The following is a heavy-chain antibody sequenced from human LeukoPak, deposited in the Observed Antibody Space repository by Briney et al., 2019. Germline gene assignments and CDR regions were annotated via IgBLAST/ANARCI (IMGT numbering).Heavy chain of an antibody. V-gene: IGHV4-59*01. D-gene: IGHD2-2*01. CDR1: GGSIGSYY. J-gene: IGHJ4*02. CDR3: ARRDCSSASCSFDY. CDR2: IYYSGST. Sequence: SETLSLTCTVPGGSIGSYYWSWIRQPPGKGLEWIGYIYYSGSTNYNPSLKSRVTISIDTSKNQFSLKLSSVTAADTAMYYCARRDCSSASCSFDYWGQGTLVTVSS.